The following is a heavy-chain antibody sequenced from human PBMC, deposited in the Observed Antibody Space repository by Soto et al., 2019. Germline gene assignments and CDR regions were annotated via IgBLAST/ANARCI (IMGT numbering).Heavy chain of an antibody. J-gene: IGHJ4*02. CDR2: ISPNSGST. CDR3: ARELVGATSVATFDY. V-gene: IGHV1-2*02. Sequence: ASVKVSCKASGYTFTGYGMHWVRQAPGQGLEWMGWISPNSGSTNYAQKFQGRVTMTRDTSISTAYMELRRLRSDDTAVYYCARELVGATSVATFDYWGQGTLVTVSS. CDR1: GYTFTGYG. D-gene: IGHD1-26*01.